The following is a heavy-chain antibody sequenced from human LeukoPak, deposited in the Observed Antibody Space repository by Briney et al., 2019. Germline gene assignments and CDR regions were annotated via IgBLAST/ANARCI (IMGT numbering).Heavy chain of an antibody. CDR2: ISDSFRIT. CDR1: GFPFSSYA. J-gene: IGHJ4*02. Sequence: GASLRLSCAASGFPFSSYAMSWVRQPPGKGLECVSTISDSFRITDDADSVKGRFTFSRDNSKNTLYSQMNTLRAEDTAVYYCAKRHGDYFDYWGQGPWSPSPQ. D-gene: IGHD4-17*01. CDR3: AKRHGDYFDY. V-gene: IGHV3-23*01.